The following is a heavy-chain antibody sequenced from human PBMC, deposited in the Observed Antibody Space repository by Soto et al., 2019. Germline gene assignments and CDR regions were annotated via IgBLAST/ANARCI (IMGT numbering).Heavy chain of an antibody. Sequence: PGGSLRLSCAASGFAFDSYWMHWVRQVPGEGPVWVARIDYEGTTTTYADSVKGRFTISRDNAKNTLYLQMNSLRVDDTALYYCTRGPRPSSAGTGAYWGQGTLVTVS. J-gene: IGHJ4*02. CDR2: IDYEGTTT. CDR1: GFAFDSYW. V-gene: IGHV3-74*01. D-gene: IGHD6-13*01. CDR3: TRGPRPSSAGTGAY.